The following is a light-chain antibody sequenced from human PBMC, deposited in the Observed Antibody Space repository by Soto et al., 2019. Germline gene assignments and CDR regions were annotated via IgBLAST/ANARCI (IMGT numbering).Light chain of an antibody. CDR3: QQYNSWPPLFT. CDR1: QSVSSN. Sequence: EIVMTQSPATLSLSPGERATLSCRASQSVSSNLAWFQHKPGQAPRLLIFGASSRATGVPARFSGSGSGTEFNLTISSLQSEDFAVYYCQQYNSWPPLFTFGPGTKVHIK. J-gene: IGKJ3*01. CDR2: GAS. V-gene: IGKV3-15*01.